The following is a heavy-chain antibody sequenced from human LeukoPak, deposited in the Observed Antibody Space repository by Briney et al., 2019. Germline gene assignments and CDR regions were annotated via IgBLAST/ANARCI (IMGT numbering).Heavy chain of an antibody. CDR3: AKGRGYYHGSGSYFDY. V-gene: IGHV3-23*01. Sequence: GGSLRLSCAASGFTFSSYAMSWVRQAPGKGLEWVSAISGSGGSTYYADSVKGRFTISRDNSKNTLYLQMNSLRAEDTAVYYCAKGRGYYHGSGSYFDYWGQGTLVTVSS. J-gene: IGHJ4*02. D-gene: IGHD3-10*01. CDR1: GFTFSSYA. CDR2: ISGSGGST.